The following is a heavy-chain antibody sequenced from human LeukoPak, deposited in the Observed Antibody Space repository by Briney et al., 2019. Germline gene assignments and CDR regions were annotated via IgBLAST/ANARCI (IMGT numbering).Heavy chain of an antibody. D-gene: IGHD1-26*01. CDR2: ISSSSSYI. Sequence: GGSLRLPCAASGFTFSSYSMSCVRQAPGKGLEWVSSISSSSSYIYYADSVKGRFTISRDNAKNSLYLQMNSLRAEDTAVYYCARDRFVNGGSYYFDYWGQGTLVTVSS. CDR1: GFTFSSYS. CDR3: ARDRFVNGGSYYFDY. J-gene: IGHJ4*02. V-gene: IGHV3-21*01.